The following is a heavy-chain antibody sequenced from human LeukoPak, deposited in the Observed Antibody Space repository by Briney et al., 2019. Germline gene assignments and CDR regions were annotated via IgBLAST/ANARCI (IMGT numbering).Heavy chain of an antibody. D-gene: IGHD4-17*01. CDR1: GGSFSGYY. Sequence: PSETLSLTCAVSGGSFSGYYWSWIRQPPGKGLEWIGEINHSGSTNYNPSLKSRVTISVDTSKNQFSLKLSSVTAADTAAYYCARGGYGDYGWFDPWGQGTLVTVSS. V-gene: IGHV4-34*01. CDR3: ARGGYGDYGWFDP. CDR2: INHSGST. J-gene: IGHJ5*02.